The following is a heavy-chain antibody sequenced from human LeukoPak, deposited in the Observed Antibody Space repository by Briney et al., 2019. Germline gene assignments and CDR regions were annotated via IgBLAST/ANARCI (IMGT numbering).Heavy chain of an antibody. CDR1: GFTFSDYS. V-gene: IGHV3-21*01. D-gene: IGHD2-21*02. Sequence: GGSLRLSCAASGFTFSDYSMTWVRQAPGEGLEWVSCISSSSSYIYCADSVKGRFTISRDDAKNSLYLQMNSLRAEDTAVYYCARRVVTANYYYGMDVWGQGTTVTVSS. CDR2: ISSSSSYI. CDR3: ARRVVTANYYYGMDV. J-gene: IGHJ6*02.